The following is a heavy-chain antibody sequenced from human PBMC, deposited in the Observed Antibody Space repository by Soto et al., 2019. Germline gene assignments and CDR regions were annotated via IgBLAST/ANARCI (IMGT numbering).Heavy chain of an antibody. Sequence: QVQLVQSGAEVKKPGSSVKVSCKASGGTFSSYAISWVRQAPGQGLEWMGGIIPIFGTANYAQKFQGRVTSTADKSTSTAYMELISLRAEDTAVYYCARESRYCSGGSGYGLPGIDYWGQGTLVTVSS. CDR2: IIPIFGTA. CDR3: ARESRYCSGGSGYGLPGIDY. J-gene: IGHJ4*02. V-gene: IGHV1-69*14. CDR1: GGTFSSYA. D-gene: IGHD2-15*01.